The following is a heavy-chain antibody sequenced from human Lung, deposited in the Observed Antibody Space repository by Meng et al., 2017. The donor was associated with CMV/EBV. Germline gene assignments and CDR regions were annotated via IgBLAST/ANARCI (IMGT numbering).Heavy chain of an antibody. CDR3: LGGHVAAAVPFDY. D-gene: IGHD6-19*01. Sequence: GESLKISCAVPGLSVMTNYMSWVRQAPGKGLEWVSVIYSGGTTIYADSVKGRFTFSRDSSKNTLYLQMNHLRPEDTAVYYCLGGHVAAAVPFDYWGQGTLVTVSS. CDR1: GLSVMTNY. J-gene: IGHJ4*02. V-gene: IGHV3-66*02. CDR2: IYSGGTT.